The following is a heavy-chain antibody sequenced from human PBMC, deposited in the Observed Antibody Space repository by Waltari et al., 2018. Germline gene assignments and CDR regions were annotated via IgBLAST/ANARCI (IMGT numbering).Heavy chain of an antibody. CDR1: GSSLSSSSSY. CDR3: ARDTPGDYLTRFDY. CDR2: IYYSVST. Sequence: QLQLQESGPGLVKPSETLSPTCTAPGSSLSSSSSYRGWIRQPPRTGLAWLGSIYYSVSTYHNPSLKSRVTISVDTSKNQFSVKLSSVTAADTAVYYCARDTPGDYLTRFDYWGQGTLVTVSS. D-gene: IGHD3-16*01. V-gene: IGHV4-39*07. J-gene: IGHJ4*02.